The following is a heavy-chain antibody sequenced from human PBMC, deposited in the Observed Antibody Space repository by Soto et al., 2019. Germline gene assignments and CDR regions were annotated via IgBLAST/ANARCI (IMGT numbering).Heavy chain of an antibody. D-gene: IGHD5-12*01. J-gene: IGHJ4*02. CDR3: ARLDVALDY. Sequence: QVQLQESGPGLVKPSETLSLTCTVSGGSVSSGSYYWSWIRQPPGKGLEWIGYIYYSGATNYNPSLMAPVTISAATSKHPSSLKLTSVTAADTAVYYFARLDVALDYWGQGSLVTVSS. CDR2: IYYSGAT. V-gene: IGHV4-61*01. CDR1: GGSVSSGSYY.